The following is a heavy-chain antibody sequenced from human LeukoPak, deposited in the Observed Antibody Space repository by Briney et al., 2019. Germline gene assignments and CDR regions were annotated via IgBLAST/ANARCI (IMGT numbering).Heavy chain of an antibody. J-gene: IGHJ5*02. CDR3: ASLARGYCSGGSCYSEWFDP. CDR1: GGSISSTNHY. CDR2: IFYSGTT. Sequence: SETLSLTCTVSGGSISSTNHYWGWIRQPPGKGLEWIGSIFYSGTTYYNPSLKSRVTISVDTSKNQFSLKLSSVTAADTAVYYCASLARGYCSGGSCYSEWFDPWGQGTLVTVSS. D-gene: IGHD2-15*01. V-gene: IGHV4-39*07.